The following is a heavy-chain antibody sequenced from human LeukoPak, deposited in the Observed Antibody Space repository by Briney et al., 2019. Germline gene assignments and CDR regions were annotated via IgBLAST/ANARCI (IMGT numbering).Heavy chain of an antibody. CDR1: GYTFTSYG. D-gene: IGHD3-3*01. CDR3: ASAATETTYYDFWSGSWDFDY. V-gene: IGHV1-18*01. Sequence: ASVKVSCKASGYTFTSYGISWVRQAPGQGLEWMGWISAYNGNTNYAQKFQGRVTITTDESTSTAYMELSSLRSEDTAVYYCASAATETTYYDFWSGSWDFDYWGQGTLVTVSS. CDR2: ISAYNGNT. J-gene: IGHJ4*02.